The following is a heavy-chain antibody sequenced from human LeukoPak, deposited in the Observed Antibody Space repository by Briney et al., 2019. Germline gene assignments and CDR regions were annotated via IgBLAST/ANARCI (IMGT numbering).Heavy chain of an antibody. CDR3: ARERGGGGFGVVIKRSYYYMDV. V-gene: IGHV1-8*03. CDR2: MNPNSGIT. CDR1: GYTFTSYD. Sequence: ASVKVSCKASGYTFTSYDIHWVRQATGQGLEWMGWMNPNSGITVYAQKFQGRVTITRNTSISTAYMELSSLRSEDTAVYYCARERGGGGFGVVIKRSYYYMDVWGKGTTVTVSS. J-gene: IGHJ6*03. D-gene: IGHD3-3*01.